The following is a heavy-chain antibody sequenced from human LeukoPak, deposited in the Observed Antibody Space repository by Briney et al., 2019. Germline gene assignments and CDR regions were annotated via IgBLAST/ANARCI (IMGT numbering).Heavy chain of an antibody. CDR1: GGSISSYC. Sequence: PSETLSLTCTVSGGSISSYCWSWIRQPPGKGLEWIGYIYYSGSTNYNPSLKSRVTISVDTSKNQFSLKLSSVTAADTAVYYCARDRFGGYGAFDIWGQGTMVTVSS. V-gene: IGHV4-59*01. J-gene: IGHJ3*02. D-gene: IGHD3-22*01. CDR3: ARDRFGGYGAFDI. CDR2: IYYSGST.